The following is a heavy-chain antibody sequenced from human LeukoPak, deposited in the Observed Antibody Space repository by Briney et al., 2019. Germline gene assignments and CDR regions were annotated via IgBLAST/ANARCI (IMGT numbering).Heavy chain of an antibody. CDR2: INPNSGGT. Sequence: RASVTVSCKASGYTFTGYYMHWVRQAPGQGLEWMGWINPNSGGTNYAQKFQGRVTMTRDTSISTAYMELSRLRSDDTAVYYCAIPDPNYDSSGYYPDEPMNWGQGTLVTVSS. CDR1: GYTFTGYY. V-gene: IGHV1-2*02. J-gene: IGHJ4*02. CDR3: AIPDPNYDSSGYYPDEPMN. D-gene: IGHD3-22*01.